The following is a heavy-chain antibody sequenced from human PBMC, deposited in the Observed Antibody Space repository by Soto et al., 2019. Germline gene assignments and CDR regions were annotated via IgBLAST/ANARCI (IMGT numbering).Heavy chain of an antibody. D-gene: IGHD4-17*01. Sequence: ASVKVSCKASGYTFTSYGISWVRQAPGQGLEWMGWISAYNGNTNYAQKLQGRVTMTTDTSTGTAYMEVRSLRSDDTAVYYCASTDYYYYMDVWGKGTTVTVSS. CDR2: ISAYNGNT. CDR1: GYTFTSYG. CDR3: ASTDYYYYMDV. V-gene: IGHV1-18*01. J-gene: IGHJ6*03.